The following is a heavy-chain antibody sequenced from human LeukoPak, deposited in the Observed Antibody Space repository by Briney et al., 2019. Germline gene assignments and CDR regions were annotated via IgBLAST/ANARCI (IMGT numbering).Heavy chain of an antibody. V-gene: IGHV1-69*13. CDR3: AREYCSGGSCPFGWYFDY. Sequence: ASVKVSCKASGGTFSSYAINWVRQAPGQGLEWMGGIIPIFGTANYAQKFQGRVTITADESTSTAYMELSSLRSEDTAVYYCAREYCSGGSCPFGWYFDYWGQGTLVTVSS. CDR2: IIPIFGTA. J-gene: IGHJ4*02. D-gene: IGHD2-15*01. CDR1: GGTFSSYA.